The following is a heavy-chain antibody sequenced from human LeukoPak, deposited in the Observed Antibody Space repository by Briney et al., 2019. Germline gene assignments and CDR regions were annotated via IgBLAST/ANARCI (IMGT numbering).Heavy chain of an antibody. CDR3: ARFIAVAGPTEYYYYGMDV. CDR1: GGTFSSYA. J-gene: IGHJ6*02. D-gene: IGHD6-19*01. CDR2: IIPILGIA. Sequence: VASVKVSCTASGGTFSSYAISWVRQAPGQGLEWMGRIIPILGIANYAQKFQGRVTITADKSTSTAYMELSSLRSEDTAVYYCARFIAVAGPTEYYYYGMDVWGQGTTVTVSS. V-gene: IGHV1-69*04.